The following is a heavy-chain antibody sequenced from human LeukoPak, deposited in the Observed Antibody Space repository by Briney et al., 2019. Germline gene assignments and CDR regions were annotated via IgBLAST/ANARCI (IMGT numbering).Heavy chain of an antibody. D-gene: IGHD3-10*01. CDR1: GFIFDDYA. J-gene: IGHJ5*02. CDR3: AKGQPTYPYGSGSSSWFDP. Sequence: GGSLRLSCAASGFIFDDYAMHWVREAPGKGLEWVSGISWNSNTIGYADSVKGRFTISRDNAKNSLYLQMNSLRAEDTAVYYCAKGQPTYPYGSGSSSWFDPWGQGTLVTVSS. CDR2: ISWNSNTI. V-gene: IGHV3-9*01.